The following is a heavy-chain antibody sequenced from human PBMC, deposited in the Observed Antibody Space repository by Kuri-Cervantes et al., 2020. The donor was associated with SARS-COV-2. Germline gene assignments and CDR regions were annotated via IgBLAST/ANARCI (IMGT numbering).Heavy chain of an antibody. J-gene: IGHJ4*02. Sequence: GESLKISCAASGLTISNYGMHWVRQAPGKGLEWVAFIRYDGSNKYYADSVKGRFTISRDNSKNTLYLQMNSLRAEDTAVYYCAKDPSPYSVLLWFGEFGFDYWGQGTLVTVSS. CDR1: GLTISNYG. CDR3: AKDPSPYSVLLWFGEFGFDY. D-gene: IGHD3-10*01. CDR2: IRYDGSNK. V-gene: IGHV3-30*02.